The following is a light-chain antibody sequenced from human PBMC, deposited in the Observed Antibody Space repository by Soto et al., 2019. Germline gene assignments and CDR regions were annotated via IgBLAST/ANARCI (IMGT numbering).Light chain of an antibody. Sequence: DIQMTQSPSTLSASVGDRVTITCRASQSISSWLAWYQQKPGKAPKLLIYKASSLESGVPSRFSGSGSGTEFTLTISSLQPDDCATYYCQQYNSSPLTFGGGTNVEI. V-gene: IGKV1-5*03. CDR1: QSISSW. CDR3: QQYNSSPLT. CDR2: KAS. J-gene: IGKJ4*01.